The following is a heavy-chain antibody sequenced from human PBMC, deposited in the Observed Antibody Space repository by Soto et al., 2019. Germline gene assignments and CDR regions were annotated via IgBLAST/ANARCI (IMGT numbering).Heavy chain of an antibody. V-gene: IGHV5-51*01. CDR2: IYPGDSDT. J-gene: IGHJ3*02. Sequence: PGESLKISCKGSGYSFTSYWIGWVRQMPGKGLEWMGIIYPGDSDTRYSPSFQGQVTISADKSISTAYLQWSSLKASDTAMYYCARIRCRSNSCYIRAFDIWGQGTMVTVSS. CDR1: GYSFTSYW. CDR3: ARIRCRSNSCYIRAFDI. D-gene: IGHD2-2*02.